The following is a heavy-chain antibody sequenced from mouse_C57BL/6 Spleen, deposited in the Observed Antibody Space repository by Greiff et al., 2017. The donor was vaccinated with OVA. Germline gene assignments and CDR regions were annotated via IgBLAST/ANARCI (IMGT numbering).Heavy chain of an antibody. CDR1: GYSFTGYY. Sequence: EVQLQQSGPELVKPGASVKISCKASGYSFTGYYMNWVKQSPEKSLEWIGEINPSNGGNTYNQKFKAKSTLTVDKSSTTAYMQLKSLTSEYSAVYYCARVVLRPWFAYWGQGTLVTVSA. V-gene: IGHV1-42*01. CDR2: INPSNGGN. D-gene: IGHD1-1*01. J-gene: IGHJ3*01. CDR3: ARVVLRPWFAY.